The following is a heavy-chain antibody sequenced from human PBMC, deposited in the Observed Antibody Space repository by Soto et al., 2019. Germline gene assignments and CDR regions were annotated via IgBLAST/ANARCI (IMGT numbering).Heavy chain of an antibody. D-gene: IGHD2-2*01. CDR1: GYSFPKYY. Sequence: GESLKISCKGSGYSFPKYYIGWVRQMPGKDLEWMAIIYPDDSDTRYSPSFQGQVTISADKSISTAYLQWSSLKASDTAMFYCARLGPHCISTSCYLDYWGQGTLVTVS. V-gene: IGHV5-51*01. CDR2: IYPDDSDT. CDR3: ARLGPHCISTSCYLDY. J-gene: IGHJ4*02.